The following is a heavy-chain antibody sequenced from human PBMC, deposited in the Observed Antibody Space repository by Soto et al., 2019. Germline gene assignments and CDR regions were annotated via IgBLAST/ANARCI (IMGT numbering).Heavy chain of an antibody. CDR1: GFSFNDHA. J-gene: IGHJ6*02. Sequence: QVHLVESGGGVVQPGRSLRLSCAASGFSFNDHAIHWVRQSPGRGLEWVALISYDGSKKYFADSVTGRFTISRDNSKNTLSLHMNSLRSEDTAVYYCARQGIGARKYPYRNLDVWGQGTPVTVSS. CDR2: ISYDGSKK. V-gene: IGHV3-30-3*01. CDR3: ARQGIGARKYPYRNLDV. D-gene: IGHD3-16*01.